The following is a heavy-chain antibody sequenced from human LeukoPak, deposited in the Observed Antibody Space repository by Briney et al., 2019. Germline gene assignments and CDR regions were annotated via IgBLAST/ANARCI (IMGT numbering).Heavy chain of an antibody. Sequence: SETLSLTCSVAGDSVTSYYWSWIRQPPGKGLGWIGYVSYDGTTNYTPSRRSRVIMAVDTAKNHSSRRLTSLSAADTAVYYCARWGCTGDGGYNHWGQGILVTVSS. CDR1: GDSVTSYY. D-gene: IGHD2-8*02. CDR2: VSYDGTT. V-gene: IGHV4-59*08. CDR3: ARWGCTGDGGYNH. J-gene: IGHJ4*02.